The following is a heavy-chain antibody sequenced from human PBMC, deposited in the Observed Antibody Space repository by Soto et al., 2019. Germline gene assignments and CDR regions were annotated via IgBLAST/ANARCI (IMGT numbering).Heavy chain of an antibody. D-gene: IGHD5-18*01. CDR2: INPNGGST. J-gene: IGHJ4*02. CDR1: GYTFTHYY. Sequence: ASVKVSCKASGYTFTHYYMHWVRQAPGQGLEWMGIINPNGGSTTYAQRFRAGFTLTRDTSTSTVYMELSSLRSEDSAVYYCATSVNSAMAFDYWGQGTLVTVSS. CDR3: ATSVNSAMAFDY. V-gene: IGHV1-46*01.